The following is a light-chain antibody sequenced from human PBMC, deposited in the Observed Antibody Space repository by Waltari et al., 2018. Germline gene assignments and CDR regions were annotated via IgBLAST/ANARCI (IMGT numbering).Light chain of an antibody. V-gene: IGLV2-14*03. CDR3: SSYIDSSTLEL. CDR2: DVS. CDR1: SSDVGDYNY. J-gene: IGLJ2*01. Sequence: QSALTQPASVSGSPGQSLTIPCTGTSSDVGDYNYVSWYQQHPGQAPKLMCYDVSNRPSGVSNRFSGSNTGNTASLTISGLQAEDDADYYCSSYIDSSTLELFGGGTSLTVL.